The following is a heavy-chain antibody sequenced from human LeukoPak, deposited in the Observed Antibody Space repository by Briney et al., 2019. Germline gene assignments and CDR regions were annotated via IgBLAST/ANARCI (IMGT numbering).Heavy chain of an antibody. V-gene: IGHV1-69-2*01. J-gene: IGHJ4*02. CDR2: VDPEDGET. CDR3: ATVAIVAGSTFDY. D-gene: IGHD5-12*01. Sequence: ASVKVSCKASGYTFTDYYMHWVQQAPGQGLEWMGRVDPEDGETIYAEKFQGRVTITADTSTDTAYMELSSLRSEDTAVYYCATVAIVAGSTFDYWGQGTLVTVSS. CDR1: GYTFTDYY.